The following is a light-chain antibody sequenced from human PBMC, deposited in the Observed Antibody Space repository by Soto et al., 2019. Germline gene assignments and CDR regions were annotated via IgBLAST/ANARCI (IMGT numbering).Light chain of an antibody. Sequence: DIQLTQSPSFLSASVGDRVTITYRASQGISNYLAWYQQRPGKAPKLLIYAASTLQTGVPSRFSGSGSGTEFTLTISSLQPEDFATYHCQQLTSYPRSTFGQGTRLEI. CDR3: QQLTSYPRST. CDR1: QGISNY. J-gene: IGKJ5*01. V-gene: IGKV1-9*01. CDR2: AAS.